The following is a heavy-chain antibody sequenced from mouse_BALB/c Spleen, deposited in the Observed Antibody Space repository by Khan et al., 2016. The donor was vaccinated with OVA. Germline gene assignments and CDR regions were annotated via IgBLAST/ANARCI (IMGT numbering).Heavy chain of an antibody. CDR1: GFTFSDYY. CDR3: VRYYYGSGFYDMDY. D-gene: IGHD1-1*01. V-gene: IGHV5-4*02. CDR2: ISDGGSYT. Sequence: EVELVESGGDLVKPGGSLKLSCAASGFTFSDYYMYWVRQTPEKRLEWVASISDGGSYTYYLDSVKGRFTISRDNANNNLYLQMSSLKSEATAMYSCVRYYYGSGFYDMDYWGQGTSVTVSS. J-gene: IGHJ4*01.